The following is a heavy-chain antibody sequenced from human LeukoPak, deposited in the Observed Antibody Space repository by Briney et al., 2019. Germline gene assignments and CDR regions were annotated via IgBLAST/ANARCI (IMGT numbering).Heavy chain of an antibody. D-gene: IGHD3-22*01. CDR3: ARAAGYYYDSSGYNWFDP. J-gene: IGHJ5*02. Sequence: GGALRLSCAASGFTRSDYYMSCICQAPGKGLKWVSYISSSGSTIYYADSVKGRFTISRDNAKNSLYLQMNSLRAEDTAVYYCARAAGYYYDSSGYNWFDPWGQGTLVTVSS. CDR1: GFTRSDYY. V-gene: IGHV3-11*01. CDR2: ISSSGSTI.